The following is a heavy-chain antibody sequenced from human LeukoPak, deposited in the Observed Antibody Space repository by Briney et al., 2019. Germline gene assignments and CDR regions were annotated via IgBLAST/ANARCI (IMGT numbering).Heavy chain of an antibody. V-gene: IGHV3-23*01. CDR3: AELLYRSPNQY. Sequence: GGSLRLSCAASGFTFSSYSMNWVRQAPGKGLEWVSTISGSGGTTYYADSVKGRFTISRDNSKNTLYLEMNSLRAEDTAVHYCAELLYRSPNQYWGQGALVTVSS. J-gene: IGHJ4*02. CDR2: ISGSGGTT. D-gene: IGHD2-2*02. CDR1: GFTFSSYS.